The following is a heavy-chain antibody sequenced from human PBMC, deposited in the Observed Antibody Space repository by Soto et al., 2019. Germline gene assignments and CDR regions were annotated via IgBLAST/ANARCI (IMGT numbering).Heavy chain of an antibody. CDR2: IIPIFGTA. V-gene: IGHV1-69*13. Sequence: ASVKVSCKASGGTFSSYAISWVRQAPGQGLEWMGGIIPIFGTANYAQKFQGRVTITADESTSTAYMELSSLRSEDTAVYYCARGDCSSTSCYTAGYYYYYGMDVWGQGTTVTVS. CDR3: ARGDCSSTSCYTAGYYYYYGMDV. D-gene: IGHD2-2*02. J-gene: IGHJ6*02. CDR1: GGTFSSYA.